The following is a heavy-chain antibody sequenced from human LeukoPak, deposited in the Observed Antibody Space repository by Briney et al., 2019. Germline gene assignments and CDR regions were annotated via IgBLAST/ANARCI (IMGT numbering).Heavy chain of an antibody. CDR1: GGSISSGDYY. CDR3: AKVVVAATGAFDI. D-gene: IGHD2-15*01. V-gene: IGHV4-30-4*01. CDR2: IYYSGST. J-gene: IGHJ3*02. Sequence: PSQTLSLTCTVSGGSISSGDYYWSWIRQPPGKGLEWIGYIYYSGSTYYNPSLKSRVTISVDTSKNQFSLKLSSVTAADTAVYYCAKVVVAATGAFDIWGQGTMVTVSS.